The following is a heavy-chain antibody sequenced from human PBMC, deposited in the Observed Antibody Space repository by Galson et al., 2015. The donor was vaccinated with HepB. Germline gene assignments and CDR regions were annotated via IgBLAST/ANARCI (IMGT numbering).Heavy chain of an antibody. D-gene: IGHD2-2*01. V-gene: IGHV3-33*01. CDR3: ARDRTYCGSPSCSRMGPNY. CDR1: GFTFTKYG. CDR2: IWSDESDK. J-gene: IGHJ4*02. Sequence: SLRLSCATSGFTFTKYGMHWVRQAPGKGLEWVALIWSDESDKNYADSVKGRFTISRDNSKNTVSLQMDSLRAEDTAVYYCARDRTYCGSPSCSRMGPNYWGQGTLVTVSS.